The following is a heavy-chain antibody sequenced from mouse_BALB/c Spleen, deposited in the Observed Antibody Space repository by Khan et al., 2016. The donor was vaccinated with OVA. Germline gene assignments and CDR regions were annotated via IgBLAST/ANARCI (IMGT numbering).Heavy chain of an antibody. CDR2: TNPTNGRT. D-gene: IGHD1-1*01. CDR3: ARIKKLVATYFDY. J-gene: IGHJ2*01. Sequence: QVQLQQPGAELVKAGASVKMSCKASGYTFTSYWMHWVKQRLGQGLEWFAETNPTNGRTYYNEKFKSKATLTVDKSSSTAYMLLSGPTFEDSAVYYGARIKKLVATYFDYWGQGTTVTVSS. CDR1: GYTFTSYW. V-gene: IGHV1S81*02.